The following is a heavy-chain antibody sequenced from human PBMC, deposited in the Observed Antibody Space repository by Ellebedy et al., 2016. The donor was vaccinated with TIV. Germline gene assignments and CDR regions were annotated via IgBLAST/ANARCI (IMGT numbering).Heavy chain of an antibody. CDR3: LVGATTDRWFDP. Sequence: GGSLRLXCAASGFTFSYYTMTWVRQAPGTGLEWVSSITVSDDRTNYADSVKGRFTISRDNSRNTLYLQMNSLRAEDTAVYYCLVGATTDRWFDPWGQGTLVTVSS. CDR1: GFTFSYYT. CDR2: ITVSDDRT. V-gene: IGHV3-23*01. J-gene: IGHJ5*02. D-gene: IGHD1-26*01.